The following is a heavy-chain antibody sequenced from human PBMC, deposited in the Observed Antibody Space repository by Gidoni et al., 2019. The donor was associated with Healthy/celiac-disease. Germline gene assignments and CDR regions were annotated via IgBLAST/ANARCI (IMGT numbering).Heavy chain of an antibody. CDR2: ISAYKGNT. Sequence: QVQLVQSGAEVKKPGASVKVSCKASGYPFTSYGISWVRQAPGQGLAWRGWISAYKGNTNDAQKRQGRVTMTTDTSTSTAYMELRSLRSDDTAVYYCARDRGSIAARRLVPFDPWGQGTLVTVSS. CDR1: GYPFTSYG. CDR3: ARDRGSIAARRLVPFDP. D-gene: IGHD6-6*01. J-gene: IGHJ5*02. V-gene: IGHV1-18*01.